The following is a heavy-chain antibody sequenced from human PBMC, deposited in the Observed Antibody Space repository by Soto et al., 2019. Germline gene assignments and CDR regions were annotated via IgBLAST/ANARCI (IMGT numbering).Heavy chain of an antibody. Sequence: GESLKISCKGSGYSFTSYWISWVRQMPGKGLEWMGRIDPSDSYTNYSPSFQGHVTISADKSISTAYLQWSSLKASDTAMYYCARRCSGGSCYSMSVDYYYGMDVWGQGTTVTVSS. CDR3: ARRCSGGSCYSMSVDYYYGMDV. CDR2: IDPSDSYT. D-gene: IGHD2-15*01. CDR1: GYSFTSYW. J-gene: IGHJ6*02. V-gene: IGHV5-10-1*01.